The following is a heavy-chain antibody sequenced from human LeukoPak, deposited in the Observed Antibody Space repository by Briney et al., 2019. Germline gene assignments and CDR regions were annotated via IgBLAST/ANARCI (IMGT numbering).Heavy chain of an antibody. J-gene: IGHJ4*02. V-gene: IGHV3-23*01. CDR2: ISGSGGST. CDR1: GFTFSSYA. D-gene: IGHD1-26*01. CDR3: AKSGSYWFMYFDY. Sequence: QSGGSLRLSCAASGFTFSSYAMSWVRQAPGKGLEWVSAISGSGGSTYYADSVKGRFTISRDNSKDTLYLQMNSLRAEDTAVHYCAKSGSYWFMYFDYWGQGTLVTVSP.